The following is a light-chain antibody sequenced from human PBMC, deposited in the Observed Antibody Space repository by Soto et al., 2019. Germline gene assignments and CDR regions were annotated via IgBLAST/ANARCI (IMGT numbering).Light chain of an antibody. CDR3: QSYDSSLSGVV. Sequence: QSVLTQPPSVSGAPGQRVTISCTGSFSNIAAGYDVHWYQQLPGTAPKLLIYGNSNRPSGVPDRFSGSKSGTSASLAITGLQAEDEADYYCQSYDSSLSGVVFGGGTKLTVL. CDR2: GNS. J-gene: IGLJ2*01. CDR1: FSNIAAGYD. V-gene: IGLV1-40*01.